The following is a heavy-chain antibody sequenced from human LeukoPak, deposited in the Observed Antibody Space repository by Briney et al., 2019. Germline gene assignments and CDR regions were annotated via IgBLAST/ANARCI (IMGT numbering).Heavy chain of an antibody. CDR1: GYIFTGYY. J-gene: IGHJ6*02. D-gene: IGHD3-10*01. CDR2: INPNSGGT. V-gene: IGHV1-2*02. Sequence: GASVKVCCKASGYIFTGYYMHWVRQAPGQGLEWMGWINPNSGGTGYAQKFQGRVTMTRNTSISTAYMELSSLRSEDTAVYYCQSGDYYGSGSYISMDVWGQGTTVTVSS. CDR3: QSGDYYGSGSYISMDV.